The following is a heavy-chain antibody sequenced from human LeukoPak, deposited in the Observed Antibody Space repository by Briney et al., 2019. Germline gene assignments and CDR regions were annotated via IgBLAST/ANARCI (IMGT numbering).Heavy chain of an antibody. V-gene: IGHV3-9*01. CDR3: AKSPEVEWLLPFDY. J-gene: IGHJ4*02. CDR1: GFTFDDYA. D-gene: IGHD3-3*01. CDR2: ISWNSSSI. Sequence: QPGGSLRLSCAASGFTFDDYAMHWVRQAPGKGLEWVSGISWNSSSIDHTDSVKGRFTISRDNAKNSLFLQMNSLRAEDTALYYCAKSPEVEWLLPFDYWGQGTLVTVSS.